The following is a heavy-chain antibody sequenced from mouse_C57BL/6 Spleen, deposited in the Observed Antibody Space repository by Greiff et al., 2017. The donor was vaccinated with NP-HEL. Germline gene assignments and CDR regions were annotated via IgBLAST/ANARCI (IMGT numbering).Heavy chain of an antibody. D-gene: IGHD1-1*01. CDR1: GYTFTSYW. CDR2: IHPNSGST. CDR3: ARSLRTTVVEGGYFDV. Sequence: QVQLQQPGAELVKPGASVKLSCKASGYTFTSYWMHWVKQRPGQGLEWIGMIHPNSGSTKYNEKFKSKATLTVDKSSSTAYMQLSSLTSEDSAVYYCARSLRTTVVEGGYFDVWGTGTTVTVSS. J-gene: IGHJ1*03. V-gene: IGHV1-64*01.